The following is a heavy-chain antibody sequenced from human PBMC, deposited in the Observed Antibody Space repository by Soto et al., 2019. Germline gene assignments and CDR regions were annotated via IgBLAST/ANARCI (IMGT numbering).Heavy chain of an antibody. Sequence: SLRLSCAASGFTFDDYAMHWVRQAPGKGLEWVSGISWNSGSIGYADSVKGRFTISRDNAKNSLYLQMNSLRAEDTALYYCAKATMVRGDYYYYYGMDVWGQGTTVTVS. CDR2: ISWNSGSI. J-gene: IGHJ6*02. V-gene: IGHV3-9*01. D-gene: IGHD3-10*01. CDR1: GFTFDDYA. CDR3: AKATMVRGDYYYYYGMDV.